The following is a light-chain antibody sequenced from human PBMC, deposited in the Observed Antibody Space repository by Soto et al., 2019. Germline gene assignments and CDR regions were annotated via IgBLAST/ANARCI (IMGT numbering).Light chain of an antibody. J-gene: IGLJ1*01. V-gene: IGLV1-44*01. CDR2: NSY. Sequence: SALTQPPSASCTPGQRVTISCSGSSSNIGSKTVNWYQQLPGTVPKLLIYNSYQRPSGVPDRFSGSKSGTSASLAISGLQSEDEADYYCAAWDASLNGYVFGAGTKVTVL. CDR1: SSNIGSKT. CDR3: AAWDASLNGYV.